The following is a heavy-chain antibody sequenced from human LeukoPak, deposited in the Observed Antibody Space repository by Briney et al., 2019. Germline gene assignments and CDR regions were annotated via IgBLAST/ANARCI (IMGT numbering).Heavy chain of an antibody. CDR2: ISGSGGST. V-gene: IGHV3-23*01. Sequence: GGSLRLSCAASGFTFRIYAMSWVREAPGRGLEWVSAISGSGGSTYYADSVKGRFTISRDNSKNTLYLQMNSLRAEDTAVYYCAKDRVDVLTGYFYYWGQGVLVTVSS. D-gene: IGHD3-9*01. CDR3: AKDRVDVLTGYFYY. J-gene: IGHJ4*02. CDR1: GFTFRIYA.